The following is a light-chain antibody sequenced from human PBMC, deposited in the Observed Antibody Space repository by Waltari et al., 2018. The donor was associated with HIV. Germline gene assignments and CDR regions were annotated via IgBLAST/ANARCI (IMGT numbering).Light chain of an antibody. CDR1: STDVGAYNS. J-gene: IGLJ2*01. Sequence: QSALTQPPSASGSPGQAVTISCTGTSTDVGAYNSVSWYQQHSGEAPKLIIYEVTKRPSGVPDRFSGSKSGNTASLTVSGLQAEDEADFYCSSYAGSTVIFGGGTKLTVL. V-gene: IGLV2-8*01. CDR2: EVT. CDR3: SSYAGSTVI.